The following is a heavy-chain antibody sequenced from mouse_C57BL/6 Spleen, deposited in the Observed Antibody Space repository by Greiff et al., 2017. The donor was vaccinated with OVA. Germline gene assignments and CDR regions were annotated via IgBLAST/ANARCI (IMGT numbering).Heavy chain of an antibody. V-gene: IGHV1-54*01. CDR3: ARGTHGVYFDY. CDR2: INPGSGGT. J-gene: IGHJ2*01. CDR1: GYAFTNYL. Sequence: VQLQQSGAELVRPGTSVKVSCKASGYAFTNYLIEWVKQRPGQGLEWIGVINPGSGGTNYTEKFKGKATLTADKSSNTAYMQLSSLTSEDSAVYFGARGTHGVYFDYWGQGTTLTVSS. D-gene: IGHD3-3*01.